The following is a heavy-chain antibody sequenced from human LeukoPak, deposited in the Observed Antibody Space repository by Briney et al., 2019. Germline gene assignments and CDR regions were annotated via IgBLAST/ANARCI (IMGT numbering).Heavy chain of an antibody. CDR1: GGTFSSYA. CDR3: AREFGGSSSRGFDY. Sequence: GASVKVSCKASGGTFSSYAISWVRQAPGQGLEWMGGIIPIFGTANYAQKFQGRVTITADESTSTAYMELSSLRSEDTAVYYCAREFGGSSSRGFDYWGQGTLVTVSS. D-gene: IGHD6-6*01. J-gene: IGHJ4*02. CDR2: IIPIFGTA. V-gene: IGHV1-69*13.